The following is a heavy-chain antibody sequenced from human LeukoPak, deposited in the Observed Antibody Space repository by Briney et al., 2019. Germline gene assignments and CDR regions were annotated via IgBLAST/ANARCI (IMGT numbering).Heavy chain of an antibody. J-gene: IGHJ4*02. V-gene: IGHV4-34*01. CDR2: INHSGST. Sequence: SETLSPTCAVYGGPFSGYYWSWIRQPPGKGLEWIGEINHSGSTNYNPSLKSRVTISVDTSKNQFSLKLSSVTAADTAVYYCARAVDFWSGYSIDYWGQGTLVTVSS. D-gene: IGHD3-3*01. CDR1: GGPFSGYY. CDR3: ARAVDFWSGYSIDY.